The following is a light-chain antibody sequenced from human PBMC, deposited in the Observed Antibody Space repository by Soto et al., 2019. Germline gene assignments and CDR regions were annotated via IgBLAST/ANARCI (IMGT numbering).Light chain of an antibody. CDR3: SSYTSSSTYV. J-gene: IGLJ1*01. V-gene: IGLV2-14*01. CDR1: SSDVGGYNY. CDR2: EVS. Sequence: QSVLTQPASVSGSPGQSITISCTGTSSDVGGYNYVSWYQQHPGKAPKLMIYEVSNRPSGLSNRFSGSKSGNTASLTISGRQAEDEADYYCSSYTSSSTYVFGTGTKLTVL.